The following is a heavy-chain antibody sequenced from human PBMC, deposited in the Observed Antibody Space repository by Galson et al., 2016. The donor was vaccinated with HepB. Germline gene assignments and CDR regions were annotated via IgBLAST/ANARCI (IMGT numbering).Heavy chain of an antibody. CDR1: GYTFTGYY. Sequence: SVKVSCKASGYTFTGYYMHWVRQAPGQGLEWMGWINPNSGGTNYAQKFQGWVTMTRDTSISTAYMELSRLRSDDTAVYYCARDINRIPHGDSSGYYSGYYYYGMDVWGQGTLVTVSS. D-gene: IGHD3-22*01. J-gene: IGHJ6*02. CDR2: INPNSGGT. V-gene: IGHV1-2*04. CDR3: ARDINRIPHGDSSGYYSGYYYYGMDV.